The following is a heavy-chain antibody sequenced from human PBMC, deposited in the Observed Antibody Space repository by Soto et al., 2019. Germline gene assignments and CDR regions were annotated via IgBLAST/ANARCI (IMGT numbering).Heavy chain of an antibody. CDR1: GGTFSSYA. V-gene: IGHV1-69*01. CDR3: ARDQRRSTSFDSTGYYYGMDV. D-gene: IGHD2-2*01. CDR2: INPIFGTA. J-gene: IGHJ6*02. Sequence: QVQLVQSGAEVKKPGSSVKVSCKASGGTFSSYAISWVRQAPGQGLEWMGGINPIFGTANYAQKFQGRVTITADESTSTAYMELSSLRSEDTAVYYCARDQRRSTSFDSTGYYYGMDVWGQGTTVTVSS.